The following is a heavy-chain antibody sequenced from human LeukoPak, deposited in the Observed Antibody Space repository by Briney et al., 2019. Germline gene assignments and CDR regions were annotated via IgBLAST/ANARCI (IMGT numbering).Heavy chain of an antibody. J-gene: IGHJ4*02. CDR3: ARGLSTGREDYFDY. CDR1: GASVSDGSYY. CDR2: LYYSGNT. V-gene: IGHV4-61*03. Sequence: SETLSLTCSVSGASVSDGSYYWSWIRQPPGKGLEWIGYLYYSGNTNYRPSLSGRVSTSIDTSKNHFSLNLTSVTAADTAVYYCARGLSTGREDYFDYWGQGTLVSVSS. D-gene: IGHD1-1*01.